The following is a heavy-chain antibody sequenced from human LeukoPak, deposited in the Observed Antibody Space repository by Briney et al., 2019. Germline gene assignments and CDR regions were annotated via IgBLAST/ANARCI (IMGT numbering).Heavy chain of an antibody. CDR1: GFTFSSYA. Sequence: GGSLRLSCAASGFTFSSYAMSWVRQAPGKGLEWVSAISGSGGSTYYADSVKGRFTISRDNSKNTLYLQMSSLRAEDTAVYYCAKGLLDTAMVTPFDYWGQGTLVTVSS. V-gene: IGHV3-23*01. J-gene: IGHJ4*02. D-gene: IGHD5-18*01. CDR2: ISGSGGST. CDR3: AKGLLDTAMVTPFDY.